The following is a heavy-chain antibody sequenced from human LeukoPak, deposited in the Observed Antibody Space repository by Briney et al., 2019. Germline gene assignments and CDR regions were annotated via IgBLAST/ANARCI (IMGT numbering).Heavy chain of an antibody. Sequence: GGSLRLSCAAPGFTFSNYYMSWVRQAPGKGLEWGANIKQDGSDKYYVDSVKGRFTISRDNAKNSLYLQMNSLRVEDTAMYYCARNGYCSGGSCFYGMDVWGQGTTVTVSS. CDR3: ARNGYCSGGSCFYGMDV. D-gene: IGHD2-15*01. CDR2: IKQDGSDK. V-gene: IGHV3-7*04. CDR1: GFTFSNYY. J-gene: IGHJ6*02.